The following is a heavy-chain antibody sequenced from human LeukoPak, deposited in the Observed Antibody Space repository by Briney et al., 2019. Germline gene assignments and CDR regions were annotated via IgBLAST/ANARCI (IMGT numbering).Heavy chain of an antibody. Sequence: PGRSLRLSCAASGFTFSSYGMYWVRQAPGKGLEWVAVIWYDGSNKYYADSVKGRFTISRDNSKNTLYLQMNSLRAEDTAVYYCARDVTMIVVDNWFDPWGQGTLVTVSS. J-gene: IGHJ5*02. V-gene: IGHV3-33*01. CDR3: ARDVTMIVVDNWFDP. D-gene: IGHD3-22*01. CDR2: IWYDGSNK. CDR1: GFTFSSYG.